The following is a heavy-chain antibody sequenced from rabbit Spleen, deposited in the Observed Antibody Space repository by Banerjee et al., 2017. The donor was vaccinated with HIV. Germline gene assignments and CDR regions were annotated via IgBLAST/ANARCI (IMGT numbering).Heavy chain of an antibody. J-gene: IGHJ4*02. CDR1: GFSFSINYW. V-gene: IGHV1S45*01. D-gene: IGHD6-1*01. CDR2: IYVNSA. Sequence: LQESGGGLVQPEGSLTLTCTASGFSFSINYWICWVRQAPGKGLEWITCIYVNSAWYASWAKGRFTISKTSSTTVTLQMTSLTVADTATYFCARGASVKDYAYDMWGPGTLVTVS. CDR3: ARGASVKDYAYDM.